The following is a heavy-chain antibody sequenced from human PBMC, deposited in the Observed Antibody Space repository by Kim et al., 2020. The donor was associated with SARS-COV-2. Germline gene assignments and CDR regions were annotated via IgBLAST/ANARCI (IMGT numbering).Heavy chain of an antibody. Sequence: SETLSLTCTVSGGSISSSSYYWGWIRQPPGKGLEWIGRIYYSGSTYYNPSLKSRVTISVDTSKNQFSLKLSSVTAADTAVYYCARHARQTLRSHLLGYSGGEYFQHWGQGTLVTVSS. V-gene: IGHV4-39*01. J-gene: IGHJ1*01. CDR1: GGSISSSSYY. D-gene: IGHD5-18*01. CDR3: ARHARQTLRSHLLGYSGGEYFQH. CDR2: IYYSGST.